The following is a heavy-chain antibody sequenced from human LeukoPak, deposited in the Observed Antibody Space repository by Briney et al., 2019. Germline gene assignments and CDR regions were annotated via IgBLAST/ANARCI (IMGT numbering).Heavy chain of an antibody. J-gene: IGHJ4*02. CDR2: VSGSGAHT. V-gene: IGHV3-23*01. Sequence: QSGGSLRLSCAASGFTFSSYAMTWVRQAPGKGLQWVSAVSGSGAHTYYADSVKGRFTISRDNSKNMVYMQMNSLRAEDTAVYYCAKGDTSWTIEYWGQGTQVTVSS. D-gene: IGHD2-2*01. CDR3: AKGDTSWTIEY. CDR1: GFTFSSYA.